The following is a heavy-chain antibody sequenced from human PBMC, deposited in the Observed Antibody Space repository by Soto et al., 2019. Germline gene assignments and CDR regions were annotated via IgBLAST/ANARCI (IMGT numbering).Heavy chain of an antibody. J-gene: IGHJ1*01. D-gene: IGHD2-21*01. V-gene: IGHV4-59*01. CDR2: IYFSGVA. CDR3: ARGDSDLAVSEAAY. Sequence: QMQMQESGPRLVKPSETLSLTCTVSGASITDSYWSWLRQPPEKGLEWIGYIYFSGVATYNPSLKSRATMSRDTSKNEFSLKLTSVTAADTAIYYCARGDSDLAVSEAAYWGQGTVVTVSS. CDR1: GASITDSY.